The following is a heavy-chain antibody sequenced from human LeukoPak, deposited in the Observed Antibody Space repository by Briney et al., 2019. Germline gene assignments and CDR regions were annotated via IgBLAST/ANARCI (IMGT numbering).Heavy chain of an antibody. CDR3: GRVIAGAIDY. D-gene: IGHD6-13*01. Sequence: GALRLSCAASGFTFSNYWMTWVRQAPGKGLEWVANINLDGSERFYVDFVKGRFTISRDNADNSMYLQMNSLRAEDTAVYYCGRVIAGAIDYWGQGTLVTVSS. V-gene: IGHV3-7*01. J-gene: IGHJ4*02. CDR1: GFTFSNYW. CDR2: INLDGSER.